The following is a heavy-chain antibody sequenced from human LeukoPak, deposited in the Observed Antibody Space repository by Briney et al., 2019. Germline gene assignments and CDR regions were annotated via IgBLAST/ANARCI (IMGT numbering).Heavy chain of an antibody. Sequence: QSGGSLRLSCAASGFTFSSYAMHWVRQAPGKGLEWVAVISYDGSNKYYADSVKGRFTISRDNSKNTLYLQMNSLRAEDTAVYYCARDPYGGNSELYYYYYCMDVWGQGTTVTVSS. D-gene: IGHD4-23*01. J-gene: IGHJ6*02. CDR1: GFTFSSYA. V-gene: IGHV3-30*04. CDR2: ISYDGSNK. CDR3: ARDPYGGNSELYYYYYCMDV.